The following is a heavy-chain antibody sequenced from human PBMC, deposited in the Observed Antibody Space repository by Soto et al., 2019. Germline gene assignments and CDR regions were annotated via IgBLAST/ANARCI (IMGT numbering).Heavy chain of an antibody. V-gene: IGHV4-4*02. Sequence: QVQLQESGPGLVKPSGTLSLTCTVSGGSMSSSNWWNWVRQSPGKGLEWIGEAHHSGRTNYNPSLKSRVTISVDTSKNHFSLKLSSVTAADTAVYYCAISEATGLDYWGQGTLVTVSS. D-gene: IGHD1-26*01. J-gene: IGHJ4*02. CDR1: GGSMSSSNW. CDR2: AHHSGRT. CDR3: AISEATGLDY.